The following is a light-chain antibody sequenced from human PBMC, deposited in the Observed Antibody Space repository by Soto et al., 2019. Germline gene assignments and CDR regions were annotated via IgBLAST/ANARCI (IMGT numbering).Light chain of an antibody. CDR1: QSVNSN. Sequence: ETVMTQSPATLSVSPGERATLSCRASQSVNSNLAWYQQKPAQAPRLLIYSASTRATGSPARFSCSGSGTEFDLTLSILQSEDFAVYYCQQYDDWTPCTFGQGTKLEI. V-gene: IGKV3-15*01. CDR2: SAS. J-gene: IGKJ2*02. CDR3: QQYDDWTPCT.